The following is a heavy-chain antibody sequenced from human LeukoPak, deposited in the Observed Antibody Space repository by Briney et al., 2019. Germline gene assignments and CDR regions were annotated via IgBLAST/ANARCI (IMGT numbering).Heavy chain of an antibody. CDR2: INSDGSST. D-gene: IGHD1-26*01. V-gene: IGHV3-74*01. J-gene: IGHJ3*02. Sequence: GGSLRLSCAASGFTFSSYWMHWVRQAPGKGLVWVSRINSDGSSTSYADSVKGRFTISRDNAKNTLYLQMNSLRAEDTAVYYCAKAQWKLPDAFDIWGQGTMVTVSS. CDR1: GFTFSSYW. CDR3: AKAQWKLPDAFDI.